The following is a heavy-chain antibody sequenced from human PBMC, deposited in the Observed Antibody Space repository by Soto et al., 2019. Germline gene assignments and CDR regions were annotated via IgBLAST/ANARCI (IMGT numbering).Heavy chain of an antibody. Sequence: SETLSLTCAVSGGSISSGGYFWSWIRQQTGKGLEWIGYIYHSGSTYYNPSLKSRVTISVDRSKNQFSLKLSSVTAADTAVYYCARACFFETATSYSEYCTVALGDGTTISV. CDR3: ARACFFETATSYSEYCTVA. D-gene: IGHD2-15*01. J-gene: IGHJ6*02. CDR1: GGSISSGGYF. CDR2: IYHSGST. V-gene: IGHV4-30-2*01.